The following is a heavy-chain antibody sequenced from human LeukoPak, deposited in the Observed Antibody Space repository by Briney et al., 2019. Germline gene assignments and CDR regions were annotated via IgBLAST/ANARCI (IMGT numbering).Heavy chain of an antibody. D-gene: IGHD6-19*01. V-gene: IGHV3-23*01. CDR2: ISGSGGST. Sequence: QAGESLRLSCAASGFTFSSYAMNWVRQAAGKGLEWVAAISGSGGSTYYADSVKGRFTISRHNSKNTLYLQMNSLRAEDTAVYYCAKDTSSGWQNWFDPWGQGTLVTVSS. J-gene: IGHJ5*02. CDR3: AKDTSSGWQNWFDP. CDR1: GFTFSSYA.